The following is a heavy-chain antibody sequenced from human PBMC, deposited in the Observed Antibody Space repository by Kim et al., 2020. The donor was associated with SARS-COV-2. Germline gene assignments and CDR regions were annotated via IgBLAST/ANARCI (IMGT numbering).Heavy chain of an antibody. CDR2: IKPDGSEK. V-gene: IGHV3-7*01. D-gene: IGHD3-9*01. CDR3: AREDWYSLDW. CDR1: GFTFSGYW. Sequence: GGSLRLSCAASGFTFSGYWMNWVRQAPGKGLEWLANIKPDGSEKGYVDSVKGRFTISRDNAENSLYLQMNSLRVEDTAVYYCAREDWYSLDWWGEGTLVTVPS. J-gene: IGHJ4*02.